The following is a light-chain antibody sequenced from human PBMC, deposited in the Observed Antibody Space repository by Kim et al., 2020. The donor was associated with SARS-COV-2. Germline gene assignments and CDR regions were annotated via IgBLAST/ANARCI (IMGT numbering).Light chain of an antibody. J-gene: IGLJ3*02. V-gene: IGLV1-51*01. CDR1: SSNIGNNY. Sequence: GQKVTISCSGSSSNIGNNYVSWYQQFPGTAPKLLIYDNNKRPSGIPDRFSGSKSGTSATLGITGLQTGDEADYYCGTWDSSLSAWVFGGGTKLTVL. CDR2: DNN. CDR3: GTWDSSLSAWV.